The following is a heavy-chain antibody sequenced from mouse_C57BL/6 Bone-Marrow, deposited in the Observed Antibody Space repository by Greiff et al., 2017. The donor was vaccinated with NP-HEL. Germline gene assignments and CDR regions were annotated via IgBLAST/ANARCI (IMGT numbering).Heavy chain of an antibody. CDR1: GYTFTSYD. CDR3: ARWSYGSSYYFDY. D-gene: IGHD1-1*01. Sequence: VQLQQSGPELVKPGASVKLSCKASGYTFTSYDINWVKQRPGQGLEWIGWIYPRDGSTKYNEKFKGKATLTVHTSSSTAYMELHSLTSEDSAVYFCARWSYGSSYYFDYWGQGTTLTVSS. J-gene: IGHJ2*01. CDR2: IYPRDGST. V-gene: IGHV1-85*01.